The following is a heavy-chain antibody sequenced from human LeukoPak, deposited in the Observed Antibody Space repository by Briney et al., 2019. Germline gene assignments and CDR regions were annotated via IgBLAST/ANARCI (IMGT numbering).Heavy chain of an antibody. V-gene: IGHV4-39*01. CDR2: IYYSGST. Sequence: PSETLSLTCTVSGGSISSSSYYWGWIRQPPGKGLEWIGSIYYSGSTYYNPSLKSRVTISVDTSKNQFSLKLSSVTAADTAVYYCARHWDGGYPFFDYWGQGTLVTVSS. CDR1: GGSISSSSYY. CDR3: ARHWDGGYPFFDY. J-gene: IGHJ4*02. D-gene: IGHD5-12*01.